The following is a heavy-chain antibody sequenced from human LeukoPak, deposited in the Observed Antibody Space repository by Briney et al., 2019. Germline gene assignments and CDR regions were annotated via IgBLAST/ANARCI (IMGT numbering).Heavy chain of an antibody. CDR1: GFTFSSYS. CDR3: ARGPTVLLWFGESPIDGAFDI. Sequence: GGSLRLSCAASGFTFSSYSMNWVRQAPGKGLEWVSSISSSSSYIYYADSVKGRFAISRDNAKNPLYLQMNSLRAEDTAVYYCARGPTVLLWFGESPIDGAFDIWGQGTMVTVSS. V-gene: IGHV3-21*01. J-gene: IGHJ3*02. CDR2: ISSSSSYI. D-gene: IGHD3-10*01.